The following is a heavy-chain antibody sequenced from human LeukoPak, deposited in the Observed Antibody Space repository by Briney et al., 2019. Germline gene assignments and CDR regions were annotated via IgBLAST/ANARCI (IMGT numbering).Heavy chain of an antibody. D-gene: IGHD3-22*01. V-gene: IGHV3-20*04. CDR1: GFTFDDYG. Sequence: GGSLRLSCAASGFTFDDYGMSGVRQAPGKGLEWVSGINWNGGSTGYADSVKGRFTISRDNAKNSPYLQMNSLRAEDTALYYCARVYYDSSGYGGFDYWGQGTLVTVSS. CDR2: INWNGGST. CDR3: ARVYYDSSGYGGFDY. J-gene: IGHJ4*02.